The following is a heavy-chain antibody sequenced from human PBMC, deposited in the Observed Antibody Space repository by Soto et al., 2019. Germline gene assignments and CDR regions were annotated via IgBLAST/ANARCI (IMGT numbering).Heavy chain of an antibody. CDR1: GYTFTSYG. Sequence: ASVNGSCKSSGYTFTSYGISWVRQGPGQGLEWMGWISAYNGNTNYAQKLQGRVTMTTDTSTSTAYMELRSLRSDDTAVYYCARDVALWFGELGTDPWGQGTLVTVSS. V-gene: IGHV1-18*01. CDR2: ISAYNGNT. CDR3: ARDVALWFGELGTDP. J-gene: IGHJ5*02. D-gene: IGHD3-10*01.